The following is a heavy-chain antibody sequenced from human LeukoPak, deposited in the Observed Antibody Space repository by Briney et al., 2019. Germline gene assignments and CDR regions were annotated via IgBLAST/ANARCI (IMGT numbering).Heavy chain of an antibody. V-gene: IGHV3-9*01. CDR1: GFTFDDYA. CDR3: AARHSHRSGWFYFDF. D-gene: IGHD6-19*01. J-gene: IGHJ4*02. Sequence: GGSLRLSCAASGFTFDDYAMHWVRQAPGKGLEWVSGITWNSDYKVYADSVKGRFTISRDNAKNSLYLQMNSLRDGDTALYYCAARHSHRSGWFYFDFWGQGTLVTVSS. CDR2: ITWNSDYK.